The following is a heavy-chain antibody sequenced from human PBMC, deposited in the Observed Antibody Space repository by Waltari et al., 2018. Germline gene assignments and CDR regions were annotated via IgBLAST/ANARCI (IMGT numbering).Heavy chain of an antibody. V-gene: IGHV5-51*01. J-gene: IGHJ3*02. D-gene: IGHD2-21*02. CDR3: ARGLVVTRGYDAFDI. CDR1: GYSFTSYW. Sequence: EVQLVQSGAEVKKPGESLKISCEGSGYSFTSYWIGWVRQMPGKGLEWMGVIYPGDSDTRYSPSFQGQVTISADKSISTAYLQWSSLKASDTAMYYCARGLVVTRGYDAFDIWGQGTMVTVSS. CDR2: IYPGDSDT.